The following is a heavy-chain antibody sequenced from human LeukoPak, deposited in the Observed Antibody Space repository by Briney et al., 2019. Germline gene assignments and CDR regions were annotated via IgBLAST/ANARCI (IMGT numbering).Heavy chain of an antibody. D-gene: IGHD2-8*01. CDR1: GGSFSDCY. V-gene: IGHV4-34*01. CDR3: VLAPNSNWFDF. J-gene: IGHJ5*01. CDR2: IYYSGST. Sequence: SETLSLTCAVYGGSFSDCYWSWIRQPPGKGLEWIGSIYYSGSTYYNPSLKSRVTISVDTSKNQFSLKLSSVTAADTAVYYCVLAPNSNWFDFWGQGTQVTVSS.